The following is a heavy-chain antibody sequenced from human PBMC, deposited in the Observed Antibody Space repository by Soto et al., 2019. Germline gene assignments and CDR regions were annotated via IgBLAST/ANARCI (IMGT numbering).Heavy chain of an antibody. J-gene: IGHJ5*02. CDR2: IHYSGST. CDR1: GGSVRSNPYY. Sequence: QVQLQESGPGLAKPSETLSLTCSVSGGSVRSNPYYWTWLRQPPGKGLEWIGYIHYSGSTNYNPSLKSRVTISLDMSKILFSLKLTSVTSADPSTYCCALARTPPAGVFQDWLDPGVQGARVTHSS. CDR3: ALARTPPAGVFQDWLDP. V-gene: IGHV4-61*01. D-gene: IGHD2-8*02.